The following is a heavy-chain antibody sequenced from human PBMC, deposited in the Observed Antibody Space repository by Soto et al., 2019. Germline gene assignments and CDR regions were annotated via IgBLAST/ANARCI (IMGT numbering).Heavy chain of an antibody. CDR1: GGTFSSYA. Sequence: SVKVSCKASGGTFSSYAISWVRQAPGQGLEWMGGIIPIFGTANYAQKFQGRVTITADESTSTAYMELSNLRSGDTAVYYCARSHGSPFYYDSSGYYGYYYYGMDVWGQGTTVTVSS. V-gene: IGHV1-69*13. D-gene: IGHD3-22*01. J-gene: IGHJ6*02. CDR2: IIPIFGTA. CDR3: ARSHGSPFYYDSSGYYGYYYYGMDV.